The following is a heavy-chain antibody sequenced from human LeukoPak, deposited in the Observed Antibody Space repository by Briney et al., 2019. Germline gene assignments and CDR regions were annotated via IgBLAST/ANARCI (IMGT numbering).Heavy chain of an antibody. Sequence: SQTLSLTCSVSGGSISSGGYWGWIRQRPGTGLEWLGYIFHSGTTNYNPSLKSRVMISVDTSMNQFSLKLSSVTAADTAVYYCAKEAKDGYNSRAFDFWGQGTLVTVSS. D-gene: IGHD5-24*01. CDR3: AKEAKDGYNSRAFDF. V-gene: IGHV4-31*03. CDR2: IFHSGTT. CDR1: GGSISSGGY. J-gene: IGHJ4*02.